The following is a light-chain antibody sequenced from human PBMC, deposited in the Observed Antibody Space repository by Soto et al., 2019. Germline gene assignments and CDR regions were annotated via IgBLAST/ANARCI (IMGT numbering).Light chain of an antibody. J-gene: IGLJ1*01. Sequence: QSVLTQPASVSGSPGQSITISCTGTSSDVGGYKYVSWYQQHPGKAPKLMIYEVSNRPSGVSNRFSGSKSGNTASLTISGLQADDEADYYCTSYTSNNTLVFGTGTKLTVL. CDR2: EVS. CDR3: TSYTSNNTLV. V-gene: IGLV2-14*01. CDR1: SSDVGGYKY.